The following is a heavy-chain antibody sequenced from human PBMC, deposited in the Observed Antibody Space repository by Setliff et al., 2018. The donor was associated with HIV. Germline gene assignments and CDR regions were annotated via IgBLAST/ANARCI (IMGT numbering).Heavy chain of an antibody. D-gene: IGHD2-2*01. CDR1: GYTFIDYG. J-gene: IGHJ3*02. Sequence: ASVKVSCKASGYTFIDYGISWVRQAPGQGLEWMGWVSAYNGNTNFAQNFKGRVIMTTDTSTSTAYMELRSLRSDDTAMYYCATQRDIVMVPGQGGFDIWAQGTMVTVSS. V-gene: IGHV1-18*01. CDR3: ATQRDIVMVPGQGGFDI. CDR2: VSAYNGNT.